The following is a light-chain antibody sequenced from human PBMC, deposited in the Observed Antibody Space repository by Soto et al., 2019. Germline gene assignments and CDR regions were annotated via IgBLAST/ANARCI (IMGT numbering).Light chain of an antibody. J-gene: IGKJ2*01. V-gene: IGKV1-39*01. CDR3: QQSDSTPYT. CDR1: QSISFY. CDR2: GAT. Sequence: DIQMTQSPSSLSASIGDRVTITCRASQSISFYLHWYQQKPGKAPYLLIYGATSLQSVVPSRFSGHGSGTEFTVTTSSLRTEGFATYDCQQSDSTPYTFRQGPKLELK.